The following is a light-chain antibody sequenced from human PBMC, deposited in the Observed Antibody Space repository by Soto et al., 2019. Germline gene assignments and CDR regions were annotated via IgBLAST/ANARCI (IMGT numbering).Light chain of an antibody. Sequence: QSVLTQPPSLSGAPGQRVTISCTGSRSNIGAGYDVHWYQHLPGTAPKVLIFDNSNRPSRVPDRFSGSKSGTSASLAITGLQAEDEAVYYCHSCDVSLRGPAFGGGTKLTVL. CDR2: DNS. J-gene: IGLJ2*01. CDR3: HSCDVSLRGPA. V-gene: IGLV1-40*01. CDR1: RSNIGAGYD.